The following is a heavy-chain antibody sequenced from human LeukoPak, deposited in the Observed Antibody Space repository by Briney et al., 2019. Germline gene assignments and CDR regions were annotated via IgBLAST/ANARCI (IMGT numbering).Heavy chain of an antibody. CDR1: GGSISSGDYY. V-gene: IGHV4-30-4*08. CDR2: IYHSGST. Sequence: SETLSLTCTVSGGSISSGDYYWSWIRQPPGKGLEWIGYIYHSGSTYYNPSLKSRVTISVNRSKNQFSLKLSSVTAADTAVYYCASEEYSSRHGVDYWGQGTLVTVSS. D-gene: IGHD6-13*01. CDR3: ASEEYSSRHGVDY. J-gene: IGHJ4*02.